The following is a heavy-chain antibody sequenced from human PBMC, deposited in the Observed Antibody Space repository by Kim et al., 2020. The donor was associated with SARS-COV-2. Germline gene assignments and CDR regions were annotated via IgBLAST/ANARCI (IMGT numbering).Heavy chain of an antibody. D-gene: IGHD2-2*01. CDR3: ANQPVDYDYYYGMDV. Sequence: SVKVSCKASGGTFSSYAISWVRQAPGQGLEWMGGIIPIFGTANYAQKFQGRVTITADESTSTAYMELSSLRSEDTAVYYCANQPVDYDYYYGMDVWGQGTTVTVSS. CDR2: IIPIFGTA. V-gene: IGHV1-69*13. CDR1: GGTFSSYA. J-gene: IGHJ6*02.